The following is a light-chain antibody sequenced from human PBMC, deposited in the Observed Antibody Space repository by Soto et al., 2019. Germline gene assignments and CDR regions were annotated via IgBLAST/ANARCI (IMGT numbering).Light chain of an antibody. CDR3: CSYAGGFSLI. J-gene: IGLJ2*01. CDR2: DVA. CDR1: SSDVGGYNY. Sequence: QSALTQPRSVSGSPGQSITISCTGTSSDVGGYNYVSWYQQHPGKAPKLIIYDVAKRPSGVPVRFSGSKSGNTASLMISGLQAEDEADYYCCSYAGGFSLIFGGGTQLTVL. V-gene: IGLV2-11*01.